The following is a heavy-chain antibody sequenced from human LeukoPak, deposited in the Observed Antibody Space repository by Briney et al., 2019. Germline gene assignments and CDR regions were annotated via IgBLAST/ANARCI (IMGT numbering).Heavy chain of an antibody. CDR2: IRSKAYGGTT. CDR3: TRDRSDFWSGYYIDNYSHWDYYYGMDV. D-gene: IGHD3-3*01. CDR1: GFTFGDYA. J-gene: IGHJ6*02. V-gene: IGHV3-49*04. Sequence: GGSLRLSCTASGFTFGDYAMSWVRQAPGKGLEWVGFIRSKAYGGTTEYAASVKGRFTISRDDSKSIAYLQMNSLKTEDTAVYYCTRDRSDFWSGYYIDNYSHWDYYYGMDVWGQGTTVTVSS.